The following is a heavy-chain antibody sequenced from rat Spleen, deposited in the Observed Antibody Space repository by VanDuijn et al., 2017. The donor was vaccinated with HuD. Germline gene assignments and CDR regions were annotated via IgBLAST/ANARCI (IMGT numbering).Heavy chain of an antibody. CDR1: GFTFSDFY. Sequence: EVQLVESGGGLVQPGRSLKLSCAASGFTFSDFYMAWVRQAPGKGLEWVASITNAAGKVHYPDSVKGRFTISRDTAQNTLYLQMNSPTSEDTATYYCVRHDDYWGQGVMVTVSS. CDR3: VRHDDY. V-gene: IGHV5-25*01. CDR2: ITNAAGKV. J-gene: IGHJ2*01.